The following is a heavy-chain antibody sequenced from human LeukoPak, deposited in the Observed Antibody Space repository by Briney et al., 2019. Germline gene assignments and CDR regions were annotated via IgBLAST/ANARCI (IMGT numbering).Heavy chain of an antibody. V-gene: IGHV3-48*03. CDR2: IISSGFTI. D-gene: IGHD2-15*01. CDR3: ARDWVEVGGDYMDV. J-gene: IGHJ6*03. Sequence: GGSLRLSCAASGFTFSSYDMNGVRQAPGKGLEWVAFIISSGFTIYYADSVKGRFTISIDTAKNSLYLQMNSLRAEDTAVYYCARDWVEVGGDYMDVWGKGTTVTISS. CDR1: GFTFSSYD.